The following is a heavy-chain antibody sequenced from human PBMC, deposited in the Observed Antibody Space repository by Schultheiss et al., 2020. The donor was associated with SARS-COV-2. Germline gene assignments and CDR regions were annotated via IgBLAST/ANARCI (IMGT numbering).Heavy chain of an antibody. Sequence: SETLSLTCAVYGGSFSGYYCSWIRQPPGKGLEWIGYIYYSGSTNYNPSLKSRVTISVDTSKNQFSLKLSSVTAADTAVYYCARGKDIVATIHDAFDIWGQGTMVTVSS. V-gene: IGHV4-34*01. D-gene: IGHD5-12*01. CDR1: GGSFSGYY. CDR2: IYYSGST. CDR3: ARGKDIVATIHDAFDI. J-gene: IGHJ3*02.